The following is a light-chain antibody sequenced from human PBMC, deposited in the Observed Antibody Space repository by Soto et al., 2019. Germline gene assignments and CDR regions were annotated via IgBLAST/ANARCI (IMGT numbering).Light chain of an antibody. CDR1: QSISNY. CDR2: LAS. J-gene: IGKJ1*01. Sequence: DIQMTQSPSTRSASVGDRVTITCRASQSISNYLAWYQQKPGKAPKLLIYLASSLESGVPSRFSGSGSGTEFTLTISSLQPDDFATYYCQQYNSIPRTFGQGTKVEIK. V-gene: IGKV1-5*03. CDR3: QQYNSIPRT.